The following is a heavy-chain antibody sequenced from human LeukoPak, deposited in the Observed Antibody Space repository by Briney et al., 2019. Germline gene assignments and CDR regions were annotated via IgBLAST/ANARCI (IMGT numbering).Heavy chain of an antibody. J-gene: IGHJ6*04. D-gene: IGHD2-2*01. CDR3: ARDDRYCSSTSCLQLDV. CDR1: GFTFSSYE. CDR2: ISRSGSPM. Sequence: GGSLRLSCAASGFTFSSYEMNWVRQAPGEGLEWVSYISRSGSPMNYADSVKGRFTISRDNAKNSLYLQMNSLRAEDTAVYYCARDDRYCSSTSCLQLDVWGKGTTVTVSS. V-gene: IGHV3-48*03.